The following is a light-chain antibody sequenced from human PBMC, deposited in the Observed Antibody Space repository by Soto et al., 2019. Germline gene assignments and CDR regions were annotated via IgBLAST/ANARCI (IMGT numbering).Light chain of an antibody. CDR1: QSVSSN. CDR3: QQYGSSPRT. CDR2: GAS. V-gene: IGKV3-20*01. J-gene: IGKJ1*01. Sequence: IVMTQSPATLSVSPGERATLSCRASQSVSSNLAWYQQKPGQAPRLLIYGASNRATGFPDRFSGSGSGTDFTLTITRLEPEDFAVYFCQQYGSSPRTFGQGTKVDIK.